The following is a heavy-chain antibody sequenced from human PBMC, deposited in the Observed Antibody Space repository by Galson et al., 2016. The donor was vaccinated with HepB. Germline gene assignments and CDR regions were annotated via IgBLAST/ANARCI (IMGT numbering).Heavy chain of an antibody. Sequence: ETLSLTCIVSGGSISISNYYWNWIRQPPGKGLEWIGSVYYTGTTAYIPSLKSRVSISVDTAKNQFSLHLSSVTAADTALYFCARERSGTNRFDPWGQGILVTVSS. V-gene: IGHV4-39*02. CDR3: ARERSGTNRFDP. CDR1: GGSISISNYY. J-gene: IGHJ5*02. CDR2: VYYTGTT. D-gene: IGHD3-10*01.